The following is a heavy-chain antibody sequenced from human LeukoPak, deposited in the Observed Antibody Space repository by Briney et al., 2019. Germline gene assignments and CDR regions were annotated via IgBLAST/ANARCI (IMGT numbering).Heavy chain of an antibody. D-gene: IGHD3-22*01. CDR3: TAAYYYDSSGYYYDQDY. J-gene: IGHJ4*02. Sequence: GGSLRLSCAASGFTFSNAWMSWVRQAPGKGLEWVGRIKSKTDGGTTDYAAPVKGRFTISRDDSKNTLYLQMNSLKTEDTAVYYCTAAYYYDSSGYYYDQDYWGQGTLVTVSS. CDR2: IKSKTDGGTT. V-gene: IGHV3-15*01. CDR1: GFTFSNAW.